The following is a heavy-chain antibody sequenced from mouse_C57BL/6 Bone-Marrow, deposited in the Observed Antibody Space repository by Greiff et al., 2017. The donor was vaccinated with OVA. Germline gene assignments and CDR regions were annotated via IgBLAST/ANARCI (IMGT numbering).Heavy chain of an antibody. D-gene: IGHD1-1*01. J-gene: IGHJ4*01. CDR1: GYTFTSYW. CDR3: AKYYYGSSYAMDY. V-gene: IGHV1-64*01. Sequence: QVQLKQPGAELVKPGASVKLSCKASGYTFTSYWMHWVKQRPGQGLEWIGMIHPNSGSTNYNEKFKSKATLTVDKSSSTAYMQLRSLTSEDSAVYYCAKYYYGSSYAMDYWGQGTSVTVSS. CDR2: IHPNSGST.